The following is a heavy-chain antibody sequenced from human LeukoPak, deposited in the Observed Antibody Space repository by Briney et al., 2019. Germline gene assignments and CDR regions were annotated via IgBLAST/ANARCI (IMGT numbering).Heavy chain of an antibody. J-gene: IGHJ5*02. CDR2: IYHSGST. D-gene: IGHD3-3*01. V-gene: IGHV4-30-2*01. CDR3: AREDFWSGHDFDP. Sequence: PSETLSLTCTVSGGSISSGGYYWSWIRQPPGKGLEWIGCIYHSGSTYYNPSLKSRVTISVDRSKNQFSLKLSSVTAADTAVYYCAREDFWSGHDFDPWGQGTLVTVSS. CDR1: GGSISSGGYY.